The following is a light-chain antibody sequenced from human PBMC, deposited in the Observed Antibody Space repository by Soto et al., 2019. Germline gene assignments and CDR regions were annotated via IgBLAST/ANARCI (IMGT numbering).Light chain of an antibody. Sequence: EIVLTQSPGTLSLSPGERATLSCRASQSVSSSYLAWYQQKPGQAPRLLIYGASSRATGIPDRFSGSGSGTDFTLTISRLEPADFAGYYCQQYGSSLWTFGQGTKVEIK. V-gene: IGKV3-20*01. J-gene: IGKJ1*01. CDR2: GAS. CDR3: QQYGSSLWT. CDR1: QSVSSSY.